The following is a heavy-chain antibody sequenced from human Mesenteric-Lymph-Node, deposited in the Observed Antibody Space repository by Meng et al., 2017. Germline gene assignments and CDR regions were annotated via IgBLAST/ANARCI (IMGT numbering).Heavy chain of an antibody. CDR2: IYHSGST. J-gene: IGHJ4*02. CDR1: GGSFSGYY. Sequence: SETLSLTCAVYGGSFSGYYWSWIRQPPGKGLEWIGEIYHSGSTNYNPSLKSRVTISVDKSKNQFSLKLNSVTAADTAMYYCARMYPYLDYWGQGTLVTVSS. CDR3: ARMYPYLDY. D-gene: IGHD3-16*01. V-gene: IGHV4-34*01.